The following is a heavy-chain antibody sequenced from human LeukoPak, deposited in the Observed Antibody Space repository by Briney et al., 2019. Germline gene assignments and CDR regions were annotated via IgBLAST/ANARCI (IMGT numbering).Heavy chain of an antibody. Sequence: PGGSLRLSCAASGFTVSSNYMGWVRQAQGKGLEWVSVIYSGGSTYYADSVKGRFTFSRDNSKTRLYLQMNSLRAEDTAVYYCAREGRYYYDSSGYNDFDYWGQGTLVTVSS. CDR1: GFTVSSNY. V-gene: IGHV3-53*01. CDR2: IYSGGST. J-gene: IGHJ4*02. D-gene: IGHD3-22*01. CDR3: AREGRYYYDSSGYNDFDY.